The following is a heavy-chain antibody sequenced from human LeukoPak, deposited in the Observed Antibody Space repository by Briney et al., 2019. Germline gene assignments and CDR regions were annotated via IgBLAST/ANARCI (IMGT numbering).Heavy chain of an antibody. D-gene: IGHD3-9*01. J-gene: IGHJ4*02. CDR3: AKAPTPTGFYMHY. CDR1: GFTFDDYA. Sequence: PGGSLRLSCAASGFTFDDYAMRWVRQGPGKGLEWVSYADSVKGRFTISRDNSKTSLYLQMNSLRTGDTALYYCAKAPTPTGFYMHYWGQGTLVTVSS. V-gene: IGHV3-43*02.